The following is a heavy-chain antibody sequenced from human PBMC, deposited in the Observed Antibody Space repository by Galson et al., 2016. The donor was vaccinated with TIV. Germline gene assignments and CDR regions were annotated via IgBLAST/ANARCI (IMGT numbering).Heavy chain of an antibody. Sequence: SVKVSCKATGYTFTSFGIAWVRQAPGQGLEWMGWISGYNGKTYYAQKFQDRVTMTTDTSTNTAYMELRSLRSDDTAVYYCTRDRSIAATRDMDVWGQGTAVTVSS. D-gene: IGHD6-6*01. CDR2: ISGYNGKT. J-gene: IGHJ6*02. V-gene: IGHV1-18*01. CDR1: GYTFTSFG. CDR3: TRDRSIAATRDMDV.